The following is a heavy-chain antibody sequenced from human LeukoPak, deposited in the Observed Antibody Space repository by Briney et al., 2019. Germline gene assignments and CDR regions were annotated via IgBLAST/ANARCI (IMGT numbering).Heavy chain of an antibody. D-gene: IGHD5-12*01. Sequence: PSQTLSLTCTVSGGSISSGGYYWSWIRQPPGKGLEWIGYIYHSGSTYHNPSLKSRVTISVDRSKNQFSLKLGSVTAADTAVYYCARELATADSGYDRTYYYYYMDVWGKGTTVTVSS. CDR1: GGSISSGGYY. CDR2: IYHSGST. CDR3: ARELATADSGYDRTYYYYYMDV. J-gene: IGHJ6*03. V-gene: IGHV4-30-2*01.